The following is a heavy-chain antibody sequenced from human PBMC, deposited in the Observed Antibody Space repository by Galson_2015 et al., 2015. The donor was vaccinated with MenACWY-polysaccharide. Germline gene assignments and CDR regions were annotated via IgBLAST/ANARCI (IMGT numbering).Heavy chain of an antibody. CDR1: GGSISSSGYY. D-gene: IGHD6-19*01. Sequence: SETLSLTCTVSGGSISSSGYYWGWIRQPPGKGLEWIGTIYYSGSTYYNPSLKSRVTISVDTSKNQFSLKVSSVTAADTAVYYCARAHIAVAQRHVDYWGQGTLVTVSS. J-gene: IGHJ4*02. CDR2: IYYSGST. CDR3: ARAHIAVAQRHVDY. V-gene: IGHV4-39*07.